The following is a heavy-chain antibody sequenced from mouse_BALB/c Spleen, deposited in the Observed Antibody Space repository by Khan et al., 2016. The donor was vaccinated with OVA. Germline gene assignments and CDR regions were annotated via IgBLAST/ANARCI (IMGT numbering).Heavy chain of an antibody. CDR2: IWSGGST. J-gene: IGHJ3*01. V-gene: IGHV2-2*02. CDR3: ARNYDYDEGLAY. D-gene: IGHD2-4*01. CDR1: GFSLTTYG. Sequence: QVQLKESGPGLVRPSQSPSITCTVSGFSLTTYGVHWVRQSPGKGLEWLGVIWSGGSTDYSAAFISRLSISKDNSKSQVFFKMNSLQPNDTAIYYCARNYDYDEGLAYWGQGTLVTVSA.